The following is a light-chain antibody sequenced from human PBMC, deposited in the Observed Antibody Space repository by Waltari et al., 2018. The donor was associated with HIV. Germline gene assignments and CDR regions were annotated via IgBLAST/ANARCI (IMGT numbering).Light chain of an antibody. CDR1: SPRIGSNY. CDR2: RNN. J-gene: IGLJ1*01. CDR3: AAWDDSLSGYV. V-gene: IGLV1-47*01. Sequence: QSVLTQPPSASGTPGQRVTIPCSGSSPRIGSNYVYWYQQLPGPAPKLLIYRNNQRPSGVPDRFSGSKSGTSASLAISGLRSEDEADYYCAAWDDSLSGYVFGTGTKVTVL.